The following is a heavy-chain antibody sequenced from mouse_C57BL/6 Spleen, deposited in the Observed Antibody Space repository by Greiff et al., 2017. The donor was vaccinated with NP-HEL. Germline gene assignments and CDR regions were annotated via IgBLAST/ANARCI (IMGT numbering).Heavy chain of an antibody. V-gene: IGHV2-9-1*01. D-gene: IGHD1-1*01. Sequence: QVQLKQSGPGLVAPSQSLSITCTVSGFSLTSYAISWVRQPPGKGLEWLGVIWTGGGTNYNSALKSRLSISKDNSKSKVFLKMNRLQTDDTARYYCARNYGSSLYWYFDVWGPGTTVTVSS. CDR1: GFSLTSYA. CDR3: ARNYGSSLYWYFDV. CDR2: IWTGGGT. J-gene: IGHJ1*01.